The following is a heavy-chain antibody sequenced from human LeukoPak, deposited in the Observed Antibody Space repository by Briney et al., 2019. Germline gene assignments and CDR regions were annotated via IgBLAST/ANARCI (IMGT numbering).Heavy chain of an antibody. D-gene: IGHD4-17*01. CDR1: GASISGSGYY. J-gene: IGHJ4*02. Sequence: PSETLSLTCAVSGASISGSGYYWGWIRQPPGKGLEWIGNIYYSASTYYNASLQSRVNISVDTSKNQFSLKLSSVTAADTAVYYCARDLGYGDYRVWGFDYWGQGTLVTVSS. CDR3: ARDLGYGDYRVWGFDY. CDR2: IYYSAST. V-gene: IGHV4-39*07.